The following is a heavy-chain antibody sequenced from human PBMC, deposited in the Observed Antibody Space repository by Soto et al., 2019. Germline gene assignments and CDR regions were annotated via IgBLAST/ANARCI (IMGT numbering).Heavy chain of an antibody. J-gene: IGHJ4*02. Sequence: QVHLVQSGAEVKEPGASVRVSCAASGYTFTSHTIHWARQAPGQGLEWMGWIIVSHGSPRYAPQFQGRITFGRDTSATTAYMELTSLTCEDTAVYYCAREPEDGVPGDYWGQGTPVVVSS. CDR1: GYTFTSHT. D-gene: IGHD2-8*01. CDR3: AREPEDGVPGDY. CDR2: IIVSHGSP. V-gene: IGHV1-3*01.